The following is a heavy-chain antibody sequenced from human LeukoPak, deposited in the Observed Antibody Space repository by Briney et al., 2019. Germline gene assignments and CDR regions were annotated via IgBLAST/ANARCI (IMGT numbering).Heavy chain of an antibody. D-gene: IGHD3-22*01. V-gene: IGHV1-2*02. CDR3: ARDMGPSIGYYDSSGYDSVNAFDI. J-gene: IGHJ3*02. Sequence: GASVKVSCKASGYTFTGYYMHWVRQAPGQGLEWMGWINPNSGGTNYAQKFQGRVTMTRDTSISTAYMELSRLRSDDTAVYYCARDMGPSIGYYDSSGYDSVNAFDIWGQGTMVTVSS. CDR2: INPNSGGT. CDR1: GYTFTGYY.